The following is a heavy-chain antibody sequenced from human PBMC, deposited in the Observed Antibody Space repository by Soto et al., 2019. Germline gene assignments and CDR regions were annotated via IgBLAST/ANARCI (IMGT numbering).Heavy chain of an antibody. D-gene: IGHD2-21*01. CDR1: GYTFTEND. J-gene: IGHJ4*02. CDR2: MNPNSGNT. V-gene: IGHV1-8*01. CDR3: VRAPLDYYSADYFDN. Sequence: GASVKVSCKASGYTFTENDINWVRQATGQGLEWMGWMNPNSGNTGYAQKFRGRVTMTRDNSITTAYMELSSLRSEDTAVYFCVRAPLDYYSADYFDNWGQGTLVTVSS.